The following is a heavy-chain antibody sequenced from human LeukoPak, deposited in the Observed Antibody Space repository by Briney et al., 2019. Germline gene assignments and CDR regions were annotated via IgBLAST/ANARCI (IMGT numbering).Heavy chain of an antibody. CDR2: ISYDGSNK. J-gene: IGHJ4*02. CDR3: ARESTDSSGYYSAAVDY. D-gene: IGHD3-22*01. CDR1: GFTFSSYA. V-gene: IGHV3-30*04. Sequence: PGGSLRLSCAASGFTFSSYAMHWVRQAPGKGLEWVAVISYDGSNKYYADSVKGRFTISRDNAKNSLYLQMNSLRAEDTAVYYCARESTDSSGYYSAAVDYWGQGTLVTVSS.